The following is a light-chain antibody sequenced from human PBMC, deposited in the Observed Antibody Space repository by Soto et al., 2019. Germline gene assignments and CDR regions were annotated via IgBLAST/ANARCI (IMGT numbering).Light chain of an antibody. Sequence: EILMTQSPATLSVSPGERATLSCRASESVSSNLAWYQQKPGQAPRLLIYGASSRATGVPDRFSGSGSGTDFTLTISSLQSEDFAVYYCQQYNNWPPITFGQGTRLEIK. V-gene: IGKV3D-15*01. CDR2: GAS. J-gene: IGKJ5*01. CDR3: QQYNNWPPIT. CDR1: ESVSSN.